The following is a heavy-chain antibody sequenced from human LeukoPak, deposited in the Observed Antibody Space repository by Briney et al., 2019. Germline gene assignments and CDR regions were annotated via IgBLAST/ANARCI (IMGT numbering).Heavy chain of an antibody. Sequence: GASVKVSCKASGYTFTSYGISWVRQAPGQGLEWMGWISAYNGNTNYAQKLQGRVTMTTDTSTSTAYMELRSPRSDDTAVYYCAVDSSGYYRAFDIWGQGTMVTVSS. CDR1: GYTFTSYG. D-gene: IGHD3-22*01. J-gene: IGHJ3*02. CDR2: ISAYNGNT. CDR3: AVDSSGYYRAFDI. V-gene: IGHV1-18*01.